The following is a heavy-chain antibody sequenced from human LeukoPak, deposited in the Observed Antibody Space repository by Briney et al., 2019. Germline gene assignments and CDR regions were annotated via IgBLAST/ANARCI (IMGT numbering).Heavy chain of an antibody. Sequence: NPSETLSLTCSVSGASTTNSRYYWVWIRQPPGKGLEWIGNIYGSGYTNYNPSLKSRVTISVDTSKNQFSLKLSSVTAADTAVYYCARSVYVLPNLFDYWGQGTLVTVSS. J-gene: IGHJ4*02. D-gene: IGHD3-16*01. CDR2: IYGSGYT. V-gene: IGHV4-61*05. CDR3: ARSVYVLPNLFDY. CDR1: GASTTNSRYY.